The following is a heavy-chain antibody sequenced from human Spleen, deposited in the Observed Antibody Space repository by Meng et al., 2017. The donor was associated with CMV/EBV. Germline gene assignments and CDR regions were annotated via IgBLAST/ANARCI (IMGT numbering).Heavy chain of an antibody. CDR3: AKDGAMVHYFDY. CDR2: IYSGGST. J-gene: IGHJ4*02. Sequence: GGSLRLSCAASGFTVSNNYMSWVRQAPGKGLEWVSVIYSGGSTYYADSVKGRFTISRDNSKNTLYLQMNSLRAEDTGVYYCAKDGAMVHYFDYWGQGSLVTVSS. V-gene: IGHV3-66*02. CDR1: GFTVSNNY. D-gene: IGHD3-10*01.